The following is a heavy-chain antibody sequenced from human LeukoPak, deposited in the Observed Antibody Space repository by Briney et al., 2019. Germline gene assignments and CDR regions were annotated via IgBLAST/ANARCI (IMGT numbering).Heavy chain of an antibody. CDR2: IYYSGNT. Sequence: SETLSLTCTVSGGSISSGFNYWGWIRQPPGKGLEWIGSIYYSGNTYYNASLKSQVSISIDTSKDQFSLRLTSVTAADTAVYYCARQTGSGLFILPGGQGTLVTVSS. D-gene: IGHD3/OR15-3a*01. V-gene: IGHV4-39*01. J-gene: IGHJ4*02. CDR1: GGSISSGFNY. CDR3: ARQTGSGLFILP.